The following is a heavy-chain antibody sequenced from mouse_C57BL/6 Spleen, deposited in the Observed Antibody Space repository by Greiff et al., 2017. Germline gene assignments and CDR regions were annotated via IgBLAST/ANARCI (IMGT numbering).Heavy chain of an antibody. CDR1: GFTFTDYY. Sequence: EVHLVASGGGLVQPGGSLSLSCAASGFTFTDYYMSWVRQPPGKALEWLGFIRNKANGYTTEYSASVKGRFTISRDNSQSILYLQMNALRAEDSATYYGARYRIYDGYRSFDYWGQGTTLTVSS. D-gene: IGHD2-3*01. CDR2: IRNKANGYTT. J-gene: IGHJ2*01. CDR3: ARYRIYDGYRSFDY. V-gene: IGHV7-3*01.